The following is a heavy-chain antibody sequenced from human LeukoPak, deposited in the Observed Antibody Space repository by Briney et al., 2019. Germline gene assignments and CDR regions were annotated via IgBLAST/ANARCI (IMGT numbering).Heavy chain of an antibody. V-gene: IGHV3-23*01. CDR3: AKGRGLVSPDDH. Sequence: GGSLRLSCAASGFTFSSYWMSWVRQAPGKGLEWVSAISNSGGSTYYADSVKGRFTISRDNSKNTLYLQMNSLKAEDTAVYYCAKGRGLVSPDDHWGQGTLVTVSS. CDR2: ISNSGGST. D-gene: IGHD3/OR15-3a*01. J-gene: IGHJ4*02. CDR1: GFTFSSYW.